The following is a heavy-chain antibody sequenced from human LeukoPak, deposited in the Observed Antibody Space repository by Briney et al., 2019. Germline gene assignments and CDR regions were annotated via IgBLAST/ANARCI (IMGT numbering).Heavy chain of an antibody. J-gene: IGHJ4*02. V-gene: IGHV3-23*01. Sequence: PGGSLRLSCAASGFTFSSYAMSWVRQAPGQGLEWVSSISGSGANTYYADSVKGRFAISRDNSKNTLYLQMNSLRAEDTAVYYCAKVMREWELLPFDYWGQGTLVTVSS. CDR1: GFTFSSYA. CDR3: AKVMREWELLPFDY. CDR2: ISGSGANT. D-gene: IGHD1-26*01.